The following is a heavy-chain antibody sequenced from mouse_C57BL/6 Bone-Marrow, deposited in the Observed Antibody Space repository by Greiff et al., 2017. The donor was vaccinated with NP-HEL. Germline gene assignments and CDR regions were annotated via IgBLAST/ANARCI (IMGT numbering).Heavy chain of an antibody. CDR1: GFTFSSYG. J-gene: IGHJ2*01. Sequence: EVKLVDSGGDLVKPGGSLKLSCAASGFTFSSYGMSWVRQTPDKRLEWVATISSGGSYTYYPDSVKGRFTISRDNAKNTLYLQMSSLKSEDTAMYYCARQGGSNYWGQGTTLTVSS. CDR2: ISSGGSYT. CDR3: ARQGGSNY. V-gene: IGHV5-6*01. D-gene: IGHD1-1*01.